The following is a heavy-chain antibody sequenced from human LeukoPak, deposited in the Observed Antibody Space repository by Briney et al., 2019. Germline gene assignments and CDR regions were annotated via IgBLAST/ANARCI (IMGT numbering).Heavy chain of an antibody. CDR1: GGSISSYY. Sequence: SETLSLTCTVSGGSISSYYWSWIRQPAGKGLEWIGRIYTSGSTNYNPSLKSRVTMSVDTSKNQFSLKLSSVTAADTAVYYCARVTGTTVTTRVGYYYYYMDVWGKGTTVTISS. J-gene: IGHJ6*03. CDR2: IYTSGST. D-gene: IGHD4-17*01. CDR3: ARVTGTTVTTRVGYYYYYMDV. V-gene: IGHV4-4*07.